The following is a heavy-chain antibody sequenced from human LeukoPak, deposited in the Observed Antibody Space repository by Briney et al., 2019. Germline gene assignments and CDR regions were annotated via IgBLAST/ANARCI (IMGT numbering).Heavy chain of an antibody. CDR2: INPSGGST. J-gene: IGHJ6*03. CDR1: GYTFTSYY. V-gene: IGHV1-46*01. CDR3: ARIYYFDSSGFYSEGKYYYYHMDV. Sequence: ASVKASCKASGYTFTSYYMHWVRQAPGQGLEWMGIINPSGGSTSYAQKFQGRVTMTRDMSTSTVYMELSSLRSEDTAFYYCARIYYFDSSGFYSEGKYYYYHMDVWGKGTTVTVSS. D-gene: IGHD3-22*01.